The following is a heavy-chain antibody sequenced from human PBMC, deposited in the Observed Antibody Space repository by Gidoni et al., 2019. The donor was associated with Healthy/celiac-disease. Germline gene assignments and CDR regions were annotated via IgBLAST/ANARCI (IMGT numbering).Heavy chain of an antibody. V-gene: IGHV7-4-1*02. CDR3: ARGGRIAARAVRDWFDP. CDR2: INTNTGNP. CDR1: GYTFTSYA. Sequence: QVQLVQSGSELKKPGASVKVSCKASGYTFTSYAMNWVRQAPGQGLEWMGWINTNTGNPTYAQGFTGRFVFSLDTSVSTAYLQISSLKAEDTAVYYCARGGRIAARAVRDWFDPWGQGTLVTVSS. D-gene: IGHD6-6*01. J-gene: IGHJ5*02.